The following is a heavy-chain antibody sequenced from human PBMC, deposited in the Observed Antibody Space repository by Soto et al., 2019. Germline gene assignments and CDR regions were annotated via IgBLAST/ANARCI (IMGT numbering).Heavy chain of an antibody. V-gene: IGHV4-59*01. D-gene: IGHD2-2*01. CDR3: ARGTRATQYYYYFSGMDI. J-gene: IGHJ6*02. Sequence: SETLSLTCTVSGGSLNTYYWSWVRQPPGKGLEWIGYISYSGSTSYNPSLKNRLTISLHASRNQFSLNLRSVTAADTAIYYCARGTRATQYYYYFSGMDIWGQGTTVTVSS. CDR2: ISYSGST. CDR1: GGSLNTYY.